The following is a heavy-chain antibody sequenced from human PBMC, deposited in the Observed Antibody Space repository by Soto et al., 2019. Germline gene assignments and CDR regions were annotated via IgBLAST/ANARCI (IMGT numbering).Heavy chain of an antibody. CDR3: ARDREGYAGDSIWFDP. CDR1: SGSIDNVYW. CDR2: TSHDGVT. V-gene: IGHV4-4*02. Sequence: PSETLSLTCAVSSGSIDNVYWWSWVRQSPGKGLEWIGETSHDGVTNYNPSLKSRVSMSVDTHTNQVSLEMNSVTAADTAIYYCARDREGYAGDSIWFDPWGPGTLVTSPQ. J-gene: IGHJ5*02. D-gene: IGHD2-2*01.